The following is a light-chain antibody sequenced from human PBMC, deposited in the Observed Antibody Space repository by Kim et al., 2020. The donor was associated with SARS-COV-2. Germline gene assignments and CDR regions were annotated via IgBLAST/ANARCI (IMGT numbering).Light chain of an antibody. V-gene: IGKV3-15*01. CDR2: GAS. J-gene: IGKJ1*01. Sequence: APGERATLSCRASQSVSSNLAWYQHNPGQAHRLLIYGASTRATGIPDRFSGSGSGTEFTLTIRSLQSEDLAVYYCQQYNNWPPWTFGQGTKVDIK. CDR1: QSVSSN. CDR3: QQYNNWPPWT.